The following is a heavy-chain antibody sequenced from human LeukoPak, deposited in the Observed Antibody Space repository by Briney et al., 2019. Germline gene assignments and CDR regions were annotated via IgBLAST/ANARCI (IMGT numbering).Heavy chain of an antibody. CDR1: GFTFSDYY. CDR3: ARDWRDSSGKFPNDAFDI. D-gene: IGHD3-22*01. CDR2: ISSGGSGI. V-gene: IGHV3-11*04. Sequence: PGGSLRLSCAASGFTFSDYYMSWIRQAPGKGLEWVSYISSGGSGIYYADSVKGRFTISRDNAKNSLSLQMNSLRAEDTAVYYCARDWRDSSGKFPNDAFDIWGQGTMVTVSS. J-gene: IGHJ3*02.